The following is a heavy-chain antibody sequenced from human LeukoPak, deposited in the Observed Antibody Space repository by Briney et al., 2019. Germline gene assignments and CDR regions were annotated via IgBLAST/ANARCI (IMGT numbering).Heavy chain of an antibody. CDR1: GGSIGSSNW. CDR2: IYHSGST. V-gene: IGHV4-4*02. J-gene: IGHJ4*02. Sequence: PSETLSLTCAVSGGSIGSSNWWSWVRQPPGKGLEWIGEIYHSGSTNYNPSLKSRVTISVDKSKNQFSLKLSSVTAADTAVYYCAKVPLLWFGELLNWGQGTLVTVSS. D-gene: IGHD3-10*01. CDR3: AKVPLLWFGELLN.